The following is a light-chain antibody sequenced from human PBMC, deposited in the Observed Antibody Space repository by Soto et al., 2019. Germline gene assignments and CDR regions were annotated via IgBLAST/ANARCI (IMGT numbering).Light chain of an antibody. J-gene: IGKJ1*01. CDR2: GAS. V-gene: IGKV3-15*01. CDR3: HQYNNFWT. CDR1: QSVSSR. Sequence: EIVMTQSPATLSVSPGERVTLSCRASQSVSSRLAWYHQKPGQSPRLLIYGASTRATGIPARFSGSGSGTEFTLTISRLQSEDFGLYYCHQYNNFWTFGQGTKVEIK.